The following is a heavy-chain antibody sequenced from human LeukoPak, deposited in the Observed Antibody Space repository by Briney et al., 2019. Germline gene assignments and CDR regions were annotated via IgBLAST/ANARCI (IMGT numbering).Heavy chain of an antibody. V-gene: IGHV3-48*01. D-gene: IGHD3-10*01. CDR3: ASGVLPGGY. CDR1: GFTFSSYS. Sequence: GGSLRLSCAASGFTFSSYSMSWVRQAPGKGLEWVSYISSSSSTIYYADSVKGRFTISRDNAKNSLYLQMNSLRAEDTAVYYCASGVLPGGYWGQGTLVTASS. J-gene: IGHJ4*02. CDR2: ISSSSSTI.